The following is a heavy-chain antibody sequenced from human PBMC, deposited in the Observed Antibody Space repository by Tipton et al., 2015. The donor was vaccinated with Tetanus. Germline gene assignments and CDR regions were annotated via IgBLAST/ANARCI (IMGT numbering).Heavy chain of an antibody. CDR3: AKLRYYYDSSGYPRLYFDY. J-gene: IGHJ4*02. Sequence: SLRLSCAASGFTFSSYAMSWVRQAPGKGLEWVSAISGSGGSTYYADSVKGLFTISRDNSKNTLYLQMNSLRAEDTAVYYCAKLRYYYDSSGYPRLYFDYWGQGTLVTGSS. D-gene: IGHD3-22*01. CDR1: GFTFSSYA. CDR2: ISGSGGST. V-gene: IGHV3-23*01.